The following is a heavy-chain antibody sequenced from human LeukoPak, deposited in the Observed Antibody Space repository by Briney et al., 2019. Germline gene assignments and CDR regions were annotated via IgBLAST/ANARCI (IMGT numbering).Heavy chain of an antibody. Sequence: SQTLSLTCTVSGGSLSSSSFYWGWIRQPPGEGLDWIGSVYYSGSTYYNPSLRSRVTISVDTSKNQFSLKLSSVTAADTAVYYCARLTYYDSGSYYFDSWGQGTLVTVSS. CDR2: VYYSGST. J-gene: IGHJ4*02. V-gene: IGHV4-39*01. D-gene: IGHD3-10*01. CDR1: GGSLSSSSFY. CDR3: ARLTYYDSGSYYFDS.